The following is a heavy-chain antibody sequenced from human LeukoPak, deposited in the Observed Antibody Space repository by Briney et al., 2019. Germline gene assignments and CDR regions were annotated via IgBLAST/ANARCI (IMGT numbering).Heavy chain of an antibody. V-gene: IGHV4-4*02. CDR2: INHSGST. J-gene: IGHJ6*03. D-gene: IGHD2-2*01. CDR1: GGSISSSNW. CDR3: ARSRGYCSSASCYERYYYCMDV. Sequence: SETLSLTCAVTGGSISSSNWWSWIRQPPGKGLEWIGEINHSGSTNYNPSLRSRVTISVDTSKNQFSLKLSSVTAADTAVYYCARSRGYCSSASCYERYYYCMDVWGKGTTVTISS.